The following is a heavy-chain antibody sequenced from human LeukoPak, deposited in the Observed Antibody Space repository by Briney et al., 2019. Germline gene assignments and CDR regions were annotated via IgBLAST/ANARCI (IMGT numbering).Heavy chain of an antibody. V-gene: IGHV4-59*01. CDR2: IYYSGST. Sequence: PSETLSLTCTVSGGSISSYYWSWIRQPPGKGLEWIGYIYYSGSTNYNPSLKSRVTISVDTSKNQFSLKLSSVTAADTAVYYCARDLEDPTDFWSPGWYMDVWGKGTTVTVSS. D-gene: IGHD3-3*01. J-gene: IGHJ6*03. CDR3: ARDLEDPTDFWSPGWYMDV. CDR1: GGSISSYY.